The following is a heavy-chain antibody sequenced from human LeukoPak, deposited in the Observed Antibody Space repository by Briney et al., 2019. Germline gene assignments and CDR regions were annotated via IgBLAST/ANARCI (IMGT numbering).Heavy chain of an antibody. CDR3: ARLACSAGTCWGLGD. J-gene: IGHJ4*02. Sequence: GESLRISCKAYGYSSTSYWIIWVRQMPGKGLVGMGRIDPSDSYTNYGPSFHGHVTISADKSISAAYLQWSNLKASDTAMYYCARLACSAGTCWGLGDWGQGTLVTVPS. D-gene: IGHD2-15*01. V-gene: IGHV5-10-1*01. CDR2: IDPSDSYT. CDR1: GYSSTSYW.